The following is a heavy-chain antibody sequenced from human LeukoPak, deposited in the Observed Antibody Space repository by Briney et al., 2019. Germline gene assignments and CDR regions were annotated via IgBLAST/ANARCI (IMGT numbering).Heavy chain of an antibody. D-gene: IGHD6-19*01. J-gene: IGHJ6*03. V-gene: IGHV4-30-2*01. CDR3: ARDPSIAVAGYYYYYMDV. CDR2: IYHSGST. Sequence: SSETLSLTCTVSGGSISSGGYYWSWIRQPPGEGLEWIGYIYHSGSTYYNPSLKSRVTISVDRSKNQFSLKLSSVTAADTAVYYCARDPSIAVAGYYYYYMDVWGKGTTVTVSS. CDR1: GGSISSGGYY.